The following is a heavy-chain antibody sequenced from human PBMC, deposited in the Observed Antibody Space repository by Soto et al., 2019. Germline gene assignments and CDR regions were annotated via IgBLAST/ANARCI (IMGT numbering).Heavy chain of an antibody. V-gene: IGHV3-30*18. CDR1: GFTFSSFG. CDR2: ISYDGSNK. CDR3: AKGQYCSGGSCYFNPSDY. D-gene: IGHD2-15*01. J-gene: IGHJ4*02. Sequence: QVQLVESGGGVVQPGRSLRLSCAASGFTFSSFGMHWVRQAPGKGLEWVAVISYDGSNKKYADSVKGRFTISRDNSKNPLYLQMNSLRVEDTAVYYCAKGQYCSGGSCYFNPSDYWGQGSLVTVSS.